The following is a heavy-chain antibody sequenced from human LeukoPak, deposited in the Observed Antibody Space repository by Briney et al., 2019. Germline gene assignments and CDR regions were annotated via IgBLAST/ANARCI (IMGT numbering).Heavy chain of an antibody. Sequence: ASVKVSCKASGGTFSSYAISWVRQAPGQGLEWMGGIIPIFGTANYAQKFQGRVTITADESTSTAYMELSSLRSEDTAVYYCARDLRRGYCSSTSCYSLYYFDYWGQGTLVTVSS. CDR1: GGTFSSYA. CDR3: ARDLRRGYCSSTSCYSLYYFDY. D-gene: IGHD2-2*02. CDR2: IIPIFGTA. J-gene: IGHJ4*02. V-gene: IGHV1-69*13.